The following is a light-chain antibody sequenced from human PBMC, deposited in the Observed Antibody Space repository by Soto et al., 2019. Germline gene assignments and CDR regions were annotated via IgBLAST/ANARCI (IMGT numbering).Light chain of an antibody. V-gene: IGKV1-27*01. Sequence: DIQMTQSPSSLSASVGDRVTITCRASQSISGYLNWYQQKPGKAPKLLIYAASTLQSGVPSRFSGSGSGTDFTLTISSLQPEDVATYYCQKYNSAPRMFGQGTKVDIK. CDR2: AAS. CDR1: QSISGY. CDR3: QKYNSAPRM. J-gene: IGKJ1*01.